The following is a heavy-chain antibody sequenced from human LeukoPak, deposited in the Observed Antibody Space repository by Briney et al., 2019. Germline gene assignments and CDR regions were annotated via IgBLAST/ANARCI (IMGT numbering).Heavy chain of an antibody. CDR2: INPSGGST. D-gene: IGHD3-16*01. CDR1: GGTFSSYA. J-gene: IGHJ4*02. Sequence: ASVKVSCKASGGTFSSYAISWVRQAPGQGLEWMGIINPSGGSTSYAQKFQGRVTMTRDTSTSTVYMELSSLGSEDTAVYYCARDAAGGVESSFDYWGQGTLVTVSS. CDR3: ARDAAGGVESSFDY. V-gene: IGHV1-46*01.